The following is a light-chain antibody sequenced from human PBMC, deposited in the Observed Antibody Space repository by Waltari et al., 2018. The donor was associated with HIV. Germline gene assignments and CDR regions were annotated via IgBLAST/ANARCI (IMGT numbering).Light chain of an antibody. CDR3: SSYAGSNNLV. CDR1: SSDVGGYNY. CDR2: EVS. J-gene: IGLJ2*01. V-gene: IGLV2-8*01. Sequence: QSALTQPPSASGSPGQSVTISCTGTSSDVGGYNYVSWYRHHPGKAPKLMIYEVSKRPSGVPYRFSGSKSGNTASLTVSGLQAEDEADYYCSSYAGSNNLVFGGGTKLTVL.